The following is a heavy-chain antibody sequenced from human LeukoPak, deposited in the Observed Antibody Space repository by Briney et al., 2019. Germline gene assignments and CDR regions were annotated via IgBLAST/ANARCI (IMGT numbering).Heavy chain of an antibody. D-gene: IGHD3-10*01. V-gene: IGHV6-1*01. Sequence: SQTLSLTCAISGDSVSSNSAAWNWIRQSPSRGLEWLGRTYYRSKWYNDYAVSVKSRITINPDASKNQFSLLLNSVTPEDTAVYYCTRDSGLGNDAFDVWGQGTMVTVSS. CDR1: GDSVSSNSAA. CDR3: TRDSGLGNDAFDV. J-gene: IGHJ3*01. CDR2: TYYRSKWYN.